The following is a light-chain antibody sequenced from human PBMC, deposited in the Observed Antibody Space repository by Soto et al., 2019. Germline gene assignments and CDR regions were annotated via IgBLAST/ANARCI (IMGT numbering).Light chain of an antibody. CDR1: QSVTTW. V-gene: IGKV1-5*03. Sequence: DIQMTQSPSTLSASVGDRVTITCRASQSVTTWLAWYQQKPGKAPKILIYKASNLESGLPSRFTGSGSGTEFTLTISSLQSDDFATYYCQQYSTYPITFGQGTPLEIK. J-gene: IGKJ5*01. CDR3: QQYSTYPIT. CDR2: KAS.